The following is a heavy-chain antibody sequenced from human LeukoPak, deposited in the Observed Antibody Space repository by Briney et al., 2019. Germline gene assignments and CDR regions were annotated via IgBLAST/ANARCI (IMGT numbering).Heavy chain of an antibody. J-gene: IGHJ4*02. Sequence: PSETLSLTCTVSGASISSYYWSWIRQPQGKGLEWIGYIYYSGSTKYNPSLKSRVTISVDTSKNQFSLKVSSVTAEDTAVYYCASGPYPAAGTDHQFDYWGQGTLVTVSS. CDR1: GASISSYY. V-gene: IGHV4-59*01. CDR3: ASGPYPAAGTDHQFDY. CDR2: IYYSGST. D-gene: IGHD6-13*01.